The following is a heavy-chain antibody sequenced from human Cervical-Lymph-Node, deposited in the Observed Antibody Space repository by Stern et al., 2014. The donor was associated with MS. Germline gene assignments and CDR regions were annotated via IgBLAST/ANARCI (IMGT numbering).Heavy chain of an antibody. Sequence: VQLVESGGGVVQPGRSLRLSCAASGFTFSSYAMHWVRQAPGKGLEWVAVISYDGSNKYYADSVKGRFTISRDNSKNTLYLQMNSLRAEDTAVYYCAREGPHDEAFGMDVWGQGTTVTVSS. CDR1: GFTFSSYA. V-gene: IGHV3-30-3*01. J-gene: IGHJ6*02. CDR3: AREGPHDEAFGMDV. CDR2: ISYDGSNK.